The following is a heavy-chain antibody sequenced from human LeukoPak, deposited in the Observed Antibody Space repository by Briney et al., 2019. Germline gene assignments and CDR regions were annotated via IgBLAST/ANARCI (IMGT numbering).Heavy chain of an antibody. CDR1: GYRFTSYW. V-gene: IGHV5-51*01. CDR2: ICPGDSDT. J-gene: IGHJ4*02. CDR3: ARHTNDYGGYGDY. Sequence: GESLKISCKGSGYRFTSYWIGWVRQMPGKGLEWMGIICPGDSDTRYSPSFQGQVTISADKSISAAYLQWSSLKASDTAMYYCARHTNDYGGYGDYWGQGTLVTVSS. D-gene: IGHD4-23*01.